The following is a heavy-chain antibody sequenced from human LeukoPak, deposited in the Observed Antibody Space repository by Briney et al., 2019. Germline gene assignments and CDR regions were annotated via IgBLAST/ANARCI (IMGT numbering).Heavy chain of an antibody. CDR1: GYTFTSYG. D-gene: IGHD5-12*01. CDR3: AREMKEGLRLNGRFDP. Sequence: ASVKVSCKASGYTFTSYGISWVRQAPGQGLEWMGWISAYNGNTNYAQKLRGRVTMTTDTSTSTAYMELRSLRSDDTAVYYCAREMKEGLRLNGRFDPWGQGTLVTVSS. CDR2: ISAYNGNT. J-gene: IGHJ5*02. V-gene: IGHV1-18*01.